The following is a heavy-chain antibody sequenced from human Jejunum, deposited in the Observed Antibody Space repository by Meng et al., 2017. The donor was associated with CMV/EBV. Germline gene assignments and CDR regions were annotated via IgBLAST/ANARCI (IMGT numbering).Heavy chain of an antibody. Sequence: VHLLESGGVLVQPGGSLRLSCVASGFSFNIYALTWVRQAPGKGLEWVSRITASGYSTYYADSVQGRFTISRDNSKNTVYLQMNSLRAEDTAVYYCAKDPYGSGSYPPDYWGQGTLVTVSS. D-gene: IGHD3-10*01. CDR1: GFSFNIYA. V-gene: IGHV3-23*01. J-gene: IGHJ4*02. CDR3: AKDPYGSGSYPPDY. CDR2: ITASGYST.